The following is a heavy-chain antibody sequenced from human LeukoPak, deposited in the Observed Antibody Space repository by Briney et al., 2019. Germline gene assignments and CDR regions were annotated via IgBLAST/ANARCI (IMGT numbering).Heavy chain of an antibody. CDR1: AYTFTGYY. V-gene: IGHV1-2*02. CDR2: INPNSGGT. CDR3: ARTAMVRGVMASY. Sequence: ASVKVSCKASAYTFTGYYMHWVRQAPGQGLEWMGWINPNSGGTNYAQKFQGRVTMTRDTSISTAYMELSRLRSDNTAVYYCARTAMVRGVMASYWGQGTLVTVSS. J-gene: IGHJ4*02. D-gene: IGHD3-10*01.